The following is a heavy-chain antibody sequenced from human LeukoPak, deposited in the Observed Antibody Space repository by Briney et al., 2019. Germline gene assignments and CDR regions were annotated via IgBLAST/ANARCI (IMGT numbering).Heavy chain of an antibody. CDR2: IGYDGNIK. Sequence: GGSLRLSCAASGFIFSDYGMHWVRQAPGKGLEWVASIGYDGNIKYYADSVKGRFTISRDNSKNALHLQINSLRAEDTAVYYCAKDQGRPRSSLGTAMAQDWGQGTLVTVSS. D-gene: IGHD5-18*01. CDR3: AKDQGRPRSSLGTAMAQD. V-gene: IGHV3-30*02. J-gene: IGHJ4*02. CDR1: GFIFSDYG.